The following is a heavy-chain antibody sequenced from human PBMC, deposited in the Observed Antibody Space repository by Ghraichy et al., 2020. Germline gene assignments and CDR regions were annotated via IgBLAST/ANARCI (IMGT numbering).Heavy chain of an antibody. CDR3: ARAFHCSSTRCYMGYYYAMDV. CDR1: GFSYDTYA. V-gene: IGHV3-21*01. CDR2: VSGSSAYI. Sequence: GESLNISCAMSGFSYDTYAMNWVRQAPGKGLEWVSSVSGSSAYIEYADSVKDRFTISRDNAKNSVELQMTSLRDEDTAVYYCARAFHCSSTRCYMGYYYAMDVWGQGTTVTVS. D-gene: IGHD2-2*02. J-gene: IGHJ6*02.